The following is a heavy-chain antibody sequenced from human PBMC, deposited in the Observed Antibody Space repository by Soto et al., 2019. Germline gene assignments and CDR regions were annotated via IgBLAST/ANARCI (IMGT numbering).Heavy chain of an antibody. Sequence: QVQLQESGPGLVKPSQTLSLTCTVSGGSISSGGYYWSWIHQHPRKGLEWIGYIYYSGSTYYNPSLKSRVTISVDTSKYQCSLKRSSVTAADTAVYYCARTEYYYDPPGYFDYWGQGTLVTVSS. CDR1: GGSISSGGYY. V-gene: IGHV4-31*03. CDR3: ARTEYYYDPPGYFDY. CDR2: IYYSGST. J-gene: IGHJ4*02. D-gene: IGHD3-22*01.